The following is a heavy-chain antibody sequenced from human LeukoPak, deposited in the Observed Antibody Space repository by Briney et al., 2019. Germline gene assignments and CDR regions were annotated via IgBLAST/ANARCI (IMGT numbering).Heavy chain of an antibody. V-gene: IGHV3-48*03. CDR2: ISNSGSSK. J-gene: IGHJ4*02. Sequence: PGGSLRLSCAASGFTFSSCEMHWVRQAPGKGLEWLSYISNSGSSKYYADSVRGRFTISRDNAKNSLYLQMNSLRAEDTAVYYCARARVPGELNYWGQGTLVTVSS. CDR1: GFTFSSCE. D-gene: IGHD3-10*01. CDR3: ARARVPGELNY.